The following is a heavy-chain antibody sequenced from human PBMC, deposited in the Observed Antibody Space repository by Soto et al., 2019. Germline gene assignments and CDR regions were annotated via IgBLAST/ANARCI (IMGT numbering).Heavy chain of an antibody. J-gene: IGHJ5*02. CDR2: IYSDGST. CDR3: ASSPGSSGP. D-gene: IGHD6-19*01. V-gene: IGHV3-66*01. Sequence: SWVRQAPGKGLEWVSVIYSDGSTYYADSVKGRFTISRDNSKNTLYLQMNSLRVEDTAVYYCASSPGSSGPWGQGTLVTVSS.